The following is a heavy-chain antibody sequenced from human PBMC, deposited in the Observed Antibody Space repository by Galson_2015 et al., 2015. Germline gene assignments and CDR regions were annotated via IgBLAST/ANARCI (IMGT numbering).Heavy chain of an antibody. CDR3: TRAVDQDFQN. D-gene: IGHD5-24*01. CDR1: GYAFTDYY. V-gene: IGHV1-46*01. CDR2: INPDGGST. J-gene: IGHJ1*01. Sequence: SVKVSCKASGYAFTDYYMHWVRQAPGQGLEWMGIINPDGGSTNYTQKFQDRITMTRDTSTSTAYMELSSLTSEDTAIYYCTRAVDQDFQNWGQGTLVTVSS.